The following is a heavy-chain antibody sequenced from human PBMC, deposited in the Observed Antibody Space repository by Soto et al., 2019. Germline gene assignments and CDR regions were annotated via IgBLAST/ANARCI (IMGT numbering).Heavy chain of an antibody. J-gene: IGHJ4*02. CDR1: GYTFTSYD. V-gene: IGHV1-8*01. Sequence: QVQLVQSGAEVKKPGASVKVSCKASGYTFTSYDINWVRQATGQGLEWMGWMNPNSGNTGYAQKFQGRVTMTRNTSISTAYMELSSLRSEDTAVYYCARGSPFLVLPAAPFDYWGQGTLVTVSS. D-gene: IGHD2-2*01. CDR3: ARGSPFLVLPAAPFDY. CDR2: MNPNSGNT.